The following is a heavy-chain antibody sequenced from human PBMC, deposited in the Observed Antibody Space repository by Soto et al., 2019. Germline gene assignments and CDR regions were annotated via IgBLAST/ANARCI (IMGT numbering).Heavy chain of an antibody. Sequence: QLQLQESGPGLVKPSETLSLTCYVSGGSISTSGYYWGWVRQPPGKGLEWIGSIYYVGGTFNNPSLKSRLAMSVDTSKNQFSLKLTSVTATDTAVYYCARHRAGGGLDYWGQGTVVAVSS. CDR1: GGSISTSGYY. CDR3: ARHRAGGGLDY. D-gene: IGHD2-15*01. CDR2: IYYVGGT. V-gene: IGHV4-39*01. J-gene: IGHJ4*02.